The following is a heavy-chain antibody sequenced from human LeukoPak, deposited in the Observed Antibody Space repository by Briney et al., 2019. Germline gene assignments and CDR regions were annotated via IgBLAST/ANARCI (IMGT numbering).Heavy chain of an antibody. Sequence: GRSLRLSCAASGFTFSSYAMHWVRQAPGKGLEWVAVISYGGSNTYYADSVKGRFTISRDNSKNTLYLQMNSLRAEDTAVYYCARGSSWSTYDAFDIWGQGTMVTVSS. CDR1: GFTFSSYA. CDR3: ARGSSWSTYDAFDI. V-gene: IGHV3-30*04. D-gene: IGHD6-13*01. CDR2: ISYGGSNT. J-gene: IGHJ3*02.